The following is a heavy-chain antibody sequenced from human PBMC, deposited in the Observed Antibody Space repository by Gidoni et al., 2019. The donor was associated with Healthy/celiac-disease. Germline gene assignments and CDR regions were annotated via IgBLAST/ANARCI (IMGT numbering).Heavy chain of an antibody. CDR1: GGTFSTYA. CDR2: IIPIFGTA. CDR3: ARDAGYSSGWYGGGYFDY. Sequence: VQLVQSGAEVKKPGSSVTLSCKPSGGTFSTYAISWVRQAPGQGLEWLGGIIPIFGTANYAQKFQGRVTITADESTSTAYMELSSLRSEDTAVYYCARDAGYSSGWYGGGYFDYWGQGTLVTVSS. V-gene: IGHV1-69*01. D-gene: IGHD6-19*01. J-gene: IGHJ4*02.